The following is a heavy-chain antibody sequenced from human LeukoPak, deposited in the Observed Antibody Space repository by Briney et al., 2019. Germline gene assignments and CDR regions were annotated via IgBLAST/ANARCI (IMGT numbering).Heavy chain of an antibody. J-gene: IGHJ4*02. V-gene: IGHV4-34*01. D-gene: IGHD3-3*01. Sequence: SETLSLTCTVSGGSISSYYWSWIRQPPGKGLEWIGEINHSGSTNYNPSLKSRVTISVDTSKNQFSLKLSSVTAADTAVYYCAREGYDFWSEPYYFDYWGQGTLVTVSS. CDR1: GGSISSYY. CDR2: INHSGST. CDR3: AREGYDFWSEPYYFDY.